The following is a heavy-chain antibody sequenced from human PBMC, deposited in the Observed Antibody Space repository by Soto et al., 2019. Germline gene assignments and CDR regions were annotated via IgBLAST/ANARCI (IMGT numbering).Heavy chain of an antibody. D-gene: IGHD1-1*01. Sequence: QVHLVQSGAEVKKPGASVKVSCKGSGYGFTTYGITWVRQAPGQGLEWMAWISAHNGNTNYAQKLQGRVTVTRHTSTSPAYMELRGLRSDDTAVYYCARGRYGDYWGQGALVTVSS. V-gene: IGHV1-18*01. CDR1: GYGFTTYG. J-gene: IGHJ4*02. CDR2: ISAHNGNT. CDR3: ARGRYGDY.